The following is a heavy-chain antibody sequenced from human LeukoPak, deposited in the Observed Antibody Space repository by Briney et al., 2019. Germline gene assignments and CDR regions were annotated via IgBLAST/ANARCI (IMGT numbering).Heavy chain of an antibody. CDR1: GYTFTSYY. CDR2: FDPEDGET. J-gene: IGHJ4*02. CDR3: ATIDY. Sequence: GASVKVSCKASGYTFTSYYMHWVRQAPGKGLEWMGGFDPEDGETIYAQKFQGRVTMTEDTSTDTTYMELSSLRSEDTAVYYCATIDYWGQGTLVTVSS. V-gene: IGHV1-24*01.